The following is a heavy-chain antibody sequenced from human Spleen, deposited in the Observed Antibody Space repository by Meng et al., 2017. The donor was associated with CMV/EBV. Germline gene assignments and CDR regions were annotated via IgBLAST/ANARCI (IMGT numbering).Heavy chain of an antibody. V-gene: IGHV3-66*02. CDR2: VYSGGST. J-gene: IGHJ3*02. CDR1: GFTFSSND. CDR3: ARSAMYSNSDAFDI. D-gene: IGHD6-6*01. Sequence: GGSLRLSCAASGFTFSSNDMHWVRQAPGKGLEWVSTVYSGGSTLYADSVKGRFTISRDNSKNTLYLQMNTLRAEDTAVYYCARSAMYSNSDAFDIWGPGTMVTVSS.